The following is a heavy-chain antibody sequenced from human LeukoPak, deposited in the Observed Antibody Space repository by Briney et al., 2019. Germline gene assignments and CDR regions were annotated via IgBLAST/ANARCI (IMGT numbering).Heavy chain of an antibody. D-gene: IGHD2-2*01. CDR3: ARGCSSTSCYAGGAFDI. CDR2: IYYSGST. Sequence: SETLSLTCTVSGGSISSYYWSWIRQPPGKGLEWIGHIYYSGSTNYNPSLKSRVTISVDTSKNQFSLKLSSVTAADTAVYYCARGCSSTSCYAGGAFDIWGQGTMVTVSS. V-gene: IGHV4-59*01. J-gene: IGHJ3*02. CDR1: GGSISSYY.